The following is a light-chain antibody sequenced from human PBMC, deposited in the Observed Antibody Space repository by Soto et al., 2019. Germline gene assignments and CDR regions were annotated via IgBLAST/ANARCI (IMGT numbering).Light chain of an antibody. CDR2: GAS. J-gene: IGKJ1*01. CDR1: QSVSSN. Sequence: DIVMTQSPATLSVSPGERATLSCRARQSVSSNLAWYQQKPGQAPRFLIYGASTRATGIPARFSGSGSGTEFTLTISSLQSEDFAVYYCQQYNNWPPVTFGQGTKVDIK. CDR3: QQYNNWPPVT. V-gene: IGKV3-15*01.